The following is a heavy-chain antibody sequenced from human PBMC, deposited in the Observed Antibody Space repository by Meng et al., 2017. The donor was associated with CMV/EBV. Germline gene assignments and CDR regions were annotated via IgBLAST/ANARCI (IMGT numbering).Heavy chain of an antibody. CDR1: GYSISSGYY. V-gene: IGHV4-38-2*02. D-gene: IGHD3-3*01. CDR2: IYYSGST. CDR3: ARAATIFEYYGMDV. Sequence: GSLRLSCTVSGYSISSGYYWGWIRQPPGKGLEWIGSIYYSGSTNYNPSLKSRVTISVDTSKNQFSLKLSSVTAADTAVYYCARAATIFEYYGMDVWGQGTTVTVSS. J-gene: IGHJ6*02.